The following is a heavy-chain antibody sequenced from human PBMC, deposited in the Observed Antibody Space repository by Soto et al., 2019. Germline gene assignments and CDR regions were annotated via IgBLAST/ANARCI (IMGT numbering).Heavy chain of an antibody. V-gene: IGHV3-21*01. Sequence: PGGSLRVSCAASGFTFSSYSMNWVRQAPGKGLEWVSSISSSSSYIYYADSVKGRFTISRDNAKNSLYLQMNSLRAEDTAVYYCARAPPLVVVPAAIPNWFDPWGQGTLVTVSS. CDR3: ARAPPLVVVPAAIPNWFDP. D-gene: IGHD2-2*01. CDR1: GFTFSSYS. J-gene: IGHJ5*02. CDR2: ISSSSSYI.